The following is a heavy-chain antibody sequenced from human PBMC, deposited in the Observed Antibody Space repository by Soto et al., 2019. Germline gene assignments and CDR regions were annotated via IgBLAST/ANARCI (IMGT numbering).Heavy chain of an antibody. CDR3: ARVMGDTAMALYYYYGMDV. V-gene: IGHV1-69*13. J-gene: IGHJ6*02. D-gene: IGHD5-18*01. CDR2: IIPIFGTA. Sequence: GASVKVSCKASGGTFSSYAISWVRQAPGQGLEWMGGIIPIFGTANYAQKFQGRVTITADESTSTAYMELSSLRSEDTAVYYCARVMGDTAMALYYYYGMDVWGQGTTVTVSS. CDR1: GGTFSSYA.